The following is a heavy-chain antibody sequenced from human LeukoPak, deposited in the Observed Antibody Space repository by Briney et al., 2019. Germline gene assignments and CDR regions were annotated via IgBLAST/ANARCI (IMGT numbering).Heavy chain of an antibody. CDR1: GGSFRGYY. D-gene: IGHD3-3*01. Sequence: PSETLSLTCAVYGGSFRGYYWSWIRQPPGKGLEWIGEINHSGSTNYNPSLKSRVTISVDTSKNQFSLKLSSVTAADTAVYYCARKRSGYYTGMGYYFDYWGQGTLVTVSS. J-gene: IGHJ4*02. V-gene: IGHV4-34*01. CDR2: INHSGST. CDR3: ARKRSGYYTGMGYYFDY.